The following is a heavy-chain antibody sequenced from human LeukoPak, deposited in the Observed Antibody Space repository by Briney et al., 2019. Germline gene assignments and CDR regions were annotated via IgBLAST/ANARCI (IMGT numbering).Heavy chain of an antibody. CDR1: GFTFSSDA. D-gene: IGHD5-12*01. CDR3: ANRATGSGYYYMDV. J-gene: IGHJ6*03. CDR2: ISGSGGST. Sequence: GGSLRLSCAASGFTFSSDAMSWVRQAPGKGLEWVSAISGSGGSTYYADSVKGRFTISRDNSKNTLYLQMNSLRAEDTAVYYCANRATGSGYYYMDVWGKGTTVTISS. V-gene: IGHV3-23*01.